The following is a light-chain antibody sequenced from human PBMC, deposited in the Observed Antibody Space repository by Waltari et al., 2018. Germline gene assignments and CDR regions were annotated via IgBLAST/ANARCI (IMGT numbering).Light chain of an antibody. Sequence: QSVLTQPPSVSADPGPTVPISCSVGGPNIGGNSVSWFRQVPGTAPRLLIYENTKRPSGIPGRFSGSKSVTSATLGITGLQAGDEADYYCAAWDTSLSVVVFGGGTSLTVL. V-gene: IGLV1-51*02. J-gene: IGLJ3*02. CDR2: ENT. CDR3: AAWDTSLSVVV. CDR1: GPNIGGNS.